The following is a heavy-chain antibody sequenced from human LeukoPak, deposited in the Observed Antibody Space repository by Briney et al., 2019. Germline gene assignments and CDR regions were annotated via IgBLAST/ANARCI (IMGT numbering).Heavy chain of an antibody. V-gene: IGHV4-4*07. D-gene: IGHD3-10*01. CDR3: ARDGADVYGRAFDY. CDR2: IHASGTT. CDR1: GGSISSFF. J-gene: IGHJ4*02. Sequence: PTETLSLTGNVSGGSISSFFWTWIRQNAGKGLEWIGRIHASGTTNYNSSLKSRVSMSVDTSKNQFSLKLTSVTAADTAVYFCARDGADVYGRAFDYWGQGTLVSVSS.